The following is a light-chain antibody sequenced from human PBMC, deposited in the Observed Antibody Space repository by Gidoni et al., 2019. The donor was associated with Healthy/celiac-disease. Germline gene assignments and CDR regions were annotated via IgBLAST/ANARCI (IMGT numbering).Light chain of an antibody. CDR2: DAS. V-gene: IGKV3-11*01. J-gene: IGKJ5*01. CDR1: QSVSSY. Sequence: EIVLTQSPATLSLSPGERATLSCRASQSVSSYLAWYQQKPGQAPRLLIYDASNRATGIPARFSGSGSGTYFTLTIISLEPEDFAVYYCQQRSNWPPITFGQGTRLEIK. CDR3: QQRSNWPPIT.